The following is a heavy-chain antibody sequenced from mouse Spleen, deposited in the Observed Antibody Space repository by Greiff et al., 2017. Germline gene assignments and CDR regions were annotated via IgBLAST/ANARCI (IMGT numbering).Heavy chain of an antibody. J-gene: IGHJ1*03. Sequence: QVQLKQPGAELVKPGASVKVSCKASGYTFTSYWMHWVKQRPGQGLEWIGRIHPSDSDTNYNQKFKGKATLTVDKSSSTAYMQLSSLTSEDSAVYYCAIDGTHWYFDVWGTGTTVTVSS. CDR3: AIDGTHWYFDV. CDR1: GYTFTSYW. D-gene: IGHD1-1*01. CDR2: IHPSDSDT. V-gene: IGHV1-74*01.